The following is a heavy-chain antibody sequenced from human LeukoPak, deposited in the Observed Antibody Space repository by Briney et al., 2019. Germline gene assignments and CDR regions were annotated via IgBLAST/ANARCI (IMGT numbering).Heavy chain of an antibody. Sequence: GGSLRLSCAASGFTFSSYGMSWVRQAPGKGLEWVSAISGSGGSTYYVDSVKGRFTISRDNSKNTLYLQMNSLRAEDTAVYYCARATDSSGYYVGYYFDYWGQGTLVTVSS. D-gene: IGHD3-22*01. J-gene: IGHJ4*02. CDR1: GFTFSSYG. CDR3: ARATDSSGYYVGYYFDY. CDR2: ISGSGGST. V-gene: IGHV3-23*01.